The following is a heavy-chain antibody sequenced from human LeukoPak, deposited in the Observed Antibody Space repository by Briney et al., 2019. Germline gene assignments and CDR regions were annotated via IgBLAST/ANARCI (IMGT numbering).Heavy chain of an antibody. CDR2: IIPIFGTA. Sequence: ASVKVSCKASGGTFISYAISWVRQAPGQGLEWMGGIIPIFGTANYAQKFQGRVTITADESTSTAYMELSSLRSEDTAVYYCAIVGSAGAGPAYFNWFDPWGQGTLVTVSS. D-gene: IGHD6-13*01. CDR1: GGTFISYA. V-gene: IGHV1-69*13. J-gene: IGHJ5*02. CDR3: AIVGSAGAGPAYFNWFDP.